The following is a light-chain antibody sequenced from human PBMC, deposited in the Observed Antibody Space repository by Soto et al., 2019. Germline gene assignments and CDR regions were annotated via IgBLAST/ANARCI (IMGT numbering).Light chain of an antibody. CDR3: QSVDNSGTLVVI. V-gene: IGLV3-25*03. J-gene: IGLJ2*01. Sequence: SYELTQAPSVSVSPGQTARITCSGDPLSKQYAYWYQQKPGQAPILVIYKDSERPSGIPERFSGSSSGTTVTLTISGVQAEDEADYYCQSVDNSGTLVVIFGGGTKLTVL. CDR2: KDS. CDR1: PLSKQY.